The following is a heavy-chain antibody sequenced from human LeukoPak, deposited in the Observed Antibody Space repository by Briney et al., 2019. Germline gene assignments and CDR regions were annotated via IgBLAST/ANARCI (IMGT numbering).Heavy chain of an antibody. CDR2: ILYDGSNK. CDR1: GFTFSSYA. Sequence: GGSLRLSCAASGFTFSSYAMHWVRQAPGKGLEWVAVILYDGSNKYYADSVKGRFTISRDNSKNTLYLQMNSLRAEDTAVYYCAKAPLGDYDYYMDVWGKGTTVTVSS. D-gene: IGHD3-16*01. CDR3: AKAPLGDYDYYMDV. V-gene: IGHV3-30*04. J-gene: IGHJ6*03.